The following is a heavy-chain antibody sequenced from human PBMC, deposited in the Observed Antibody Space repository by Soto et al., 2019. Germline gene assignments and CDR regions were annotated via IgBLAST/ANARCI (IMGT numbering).Heavy chain of an antibody. D-gene: IGHD3-10*01. V-gene: IGHV3-23*01. Sequence: GGSLRLSCAASGFTFSSYAMSWVRQAPGKGLEWVSAISGSGGSTYYADSVKGRFTISRDNSKNTLYLQMNSLRAEDTAVYYCATTDYGSGSYVDGAFDIWGQGTMVTVSS. CDR2: ISGSGGST. CDR1: GFTFSSYA. CDR3: ATTDYGSGSYVDGAFDI. J-gene: IGHJ3*02.